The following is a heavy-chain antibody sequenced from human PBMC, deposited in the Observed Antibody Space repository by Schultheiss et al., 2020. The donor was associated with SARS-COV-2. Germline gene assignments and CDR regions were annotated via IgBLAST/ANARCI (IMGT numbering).Heavy chain of an antibody. Sequence: ASVKVSCKASGYTFTSYGISWVRQAPGQGLEWMGWISAYNGNTNYAQKLQGRVTMTTDTSTSTAYMELSSLRSEDTAVYYCARVLHVGQWLVETRYYYYGMDVWGQGTTVTSP. V-gene: IGHV1-18*04. CDR2: ISAYNGNT. CDR1: GYTFTSYG. D-gene: IGHD6-19*01. CDR3: ARVLHVGQWLVETRYYYYGMDV. J-gene: IGHJ6*02.